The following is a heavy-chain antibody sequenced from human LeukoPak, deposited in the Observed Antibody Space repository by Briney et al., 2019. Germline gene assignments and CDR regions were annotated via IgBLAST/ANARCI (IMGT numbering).Heavy chain of an antibody. CDR2: MNPNSGNT. Sequence: ASVKVSCKASGYTFTSYGISWVRQATGQGLEWMGWMNPNSGNTGYAQKFQGRVTMTRNTSISTAYMELSSLRSEDTAVYYCAREGDSSGWYYYYYYGMDVWGQGTTVTVSS. CDR1: GYTFTSYG. CDR3: AREGDSSGWYYYYYYGMDV. D-gene: IGHD6-19*01. V-gene: IGHV1-8*02. J-gene: IGHJ6*02.